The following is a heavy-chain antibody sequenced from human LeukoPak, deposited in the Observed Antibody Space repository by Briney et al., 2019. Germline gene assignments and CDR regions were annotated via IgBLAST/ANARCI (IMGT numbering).Heavy chain of an antibody. CDR2: IYYTAGS. CDR1: GGSVTADNYF. Sequence: SETLSLTCTVSGGSVTADNYFWSWTRQPPGEGLEWIGYIYYTAGSYYNPSLKSRVTISVDTSKNQFSLKLSSVTAADTAVYYCASYDFWSGSLDYWGQGTLVTVSS. V-gene: IGHV4-30-4*08. D-gene: IGHD3-3*01. CDR3: ASYDFWSGSLDY. J-gene: IGHJ4*02.